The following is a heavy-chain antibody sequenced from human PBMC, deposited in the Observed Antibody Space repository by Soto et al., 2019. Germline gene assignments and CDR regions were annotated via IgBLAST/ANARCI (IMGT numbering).Heavy chain of an antibody. CDR1: GGTFSSYT. CDR3: AREAGTGGSNGMDV. Sequence: QVQLVQSGAEVKKPGSSMKVSCKASGGTFSSYTISWVRQAPGQGLEWMGRIIPILGIANYAQKFQGRVTITADKXXSTAYMELSSLRSEDTAVYYCAREAGTGGSNGMDVWGQGTTVTVSS. J-gene: IGHJ6*02. D-gene: IGHD6-19*01. V-gene: IGHV1-69*08. CDR2: IIPILGIA.